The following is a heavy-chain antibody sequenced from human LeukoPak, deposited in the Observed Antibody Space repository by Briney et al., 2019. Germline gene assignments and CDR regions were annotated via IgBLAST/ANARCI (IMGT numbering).Heavy chain of an antibody. V-gene: IGHV4-61*01. CDR1: GDSVSSGSSY. CDR2: IYYSGST. Sequence: SETLSLTCTVSGDSVSSGSSYWSWIRQPPGKGLEWIGYIYYSGSTNYNPSLKSRVTISVDTSKNQFSPKLSSMTAADTAVYYCARGSAWYFVYWGQGTLVTVSS. CDR3: ARGSAWYFVY. J-gene: IGHJ4*02. D-gene: IGHD6-19*01.